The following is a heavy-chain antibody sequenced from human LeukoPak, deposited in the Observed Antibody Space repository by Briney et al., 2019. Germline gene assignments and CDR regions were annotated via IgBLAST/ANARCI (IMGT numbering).Heavy chain of an antibody. CDR3: AKEQFLRYFDRNGYYFDH. D-gene: IGHD3-9*01. Sequence: GGSLRLSCTASGFTFGDYAMSWFRQAPGKGLEWVGFIRSKAYGGTTEYAASVKGRFTISRDDSKSIAYLQMNSVRAEDTAVYYCAKEQFLRYFDRNGYYFDHWGQGTLVTVSS. CDR2: IRSKAYGGTT. V-gene: IGHV3-49*03. J-gene: IGHJ4*02. CDR1: GFTFGDYA.